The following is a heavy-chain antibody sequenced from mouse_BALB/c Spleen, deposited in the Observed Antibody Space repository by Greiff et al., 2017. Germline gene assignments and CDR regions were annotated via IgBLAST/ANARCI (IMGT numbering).Heavy chain of an antibody. CDR2: IDPANGNT. CDR1: GFNIKDTY. V-gene: IGHV14-3*02. CDR3: ARDDYDPAWFAY. D-gene: IGHD2-4*01. Sequence: VQLQQSGAELVKPGASVKLSCTASGFNIKDTYMHWVKQRPEQGLEWIGRIDPANGNTKYDPKFQGKATITADTSSNTAYLQLISLTSEDTAVYYCARDDYDPAWFAYWGQGTLVTVSA. J-gene: IGHJ3*01.